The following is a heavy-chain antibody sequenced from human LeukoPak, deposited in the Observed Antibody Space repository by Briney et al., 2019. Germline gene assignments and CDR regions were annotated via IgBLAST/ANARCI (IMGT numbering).Heavy chain of an antibody. D-gene: IGHD3-3*01. Sequence: GGSPRLSCAASGFTFSSYWMSWVRQAPGKGLEWVANIKQDGSEKYYVDSVKGRFTISRDNAKNSLYLQMNSLRAEDTAVYYCARDDPSGYHSFDYWGQGTLVTVSS. CDR2: IKQDGSEK. CDR1: GFTFSSYW. V-gene: IGHV3-7*01. CDR3: ARDDPSGYHSFDY. J-gene: IGHJ4*02.